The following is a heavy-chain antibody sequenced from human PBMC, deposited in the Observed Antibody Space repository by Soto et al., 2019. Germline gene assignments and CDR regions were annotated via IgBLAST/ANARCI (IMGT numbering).Heavy chain of an antibody. Sequence: DVHLEQSGAEVKKPGGTMKISCKASGYSFIDYNVHWVQLAPGKGLEWMGLIDPKDGETRYAEKFQGRVPISADTSMDKAYLEFRSLGSDDTAVHYRVTRGITGLTLFDPRGQGTLVTVSS. J-gene: IGHJ5*02. CDR1: GYSFIDYN. CDR3: VTRGITGLTLFDP. D-gene: IGHD1-20*01. V-gene: IGHV1-69-2*01. CDR2: IDPKDGET.